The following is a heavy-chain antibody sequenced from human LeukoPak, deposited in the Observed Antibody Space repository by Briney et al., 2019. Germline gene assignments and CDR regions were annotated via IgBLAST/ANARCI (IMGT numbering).Heavy chain of an antibody. CDR1: GGSFSGYY. V-gene: IGHV4-59*01. Sequence: PSETLSLTCAVYGGSFSGYYWSWIRQPPGKGLEWIGYMYYSGTTNYNPSLKSRVTISVDTSKNQFSLKLSSVTAADTAVYYCARLPGIAESGKAVDYWGQGTLVTVSS. CDR3: ARLPGIAESGKAVDY. CDR2: MYYSGTT. J-gene: IGHJ4*02. D-gene: IGHD6-19*01.